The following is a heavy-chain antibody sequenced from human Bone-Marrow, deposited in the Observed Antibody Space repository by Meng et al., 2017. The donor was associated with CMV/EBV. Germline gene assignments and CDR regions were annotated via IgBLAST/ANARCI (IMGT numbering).Heavy chain of an antibody. J-gene: IGHJ4*02. V-gene: IGHV3-21*01. CDR2: ISSSSTYI. CDR3: ARARTGWARCMAD. CDR1: GFTFSSYS. Sequence: GESLKISCAASGFTFSSYSMNWVRQAPGKGLEWVSSISSSSTYIHYADSVKGRFTISRDNAKNSLYLQVNSLRAEDTAVYYCARARTGWARCMADWGQGNLVNVSS. D-gene: IGHD2-8*01.